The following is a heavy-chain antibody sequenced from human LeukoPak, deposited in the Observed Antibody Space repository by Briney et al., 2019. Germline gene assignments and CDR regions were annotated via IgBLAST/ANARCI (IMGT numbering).Heavy chain of an antibody. V-gene: IGHV4-59*01. D-gene: IGHD5-18*01. Sequence: SETLSLTCTVSGGSISSYYWSWIRQPPGKVLEWIGYIYYSGSTNYNPSLKSRVTISVDTSKNQFSLKLSSVTAADTAVYYCAREERTAMPHHAFDIWGQGTMVTVSS. CDR3: AREERTAMPHHAFDI. CDR2: IYYSGST. J-gene: IGHJ3*02. CDR1: GGSISSYY.